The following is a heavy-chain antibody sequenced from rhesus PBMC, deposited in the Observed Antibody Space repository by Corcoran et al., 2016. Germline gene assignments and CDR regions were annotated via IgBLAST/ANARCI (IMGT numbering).Heavy chain of an antibody. CDR1: GYSISSGYG. CDR3: ARDGDYYSGRPLGALDS. V-gene: IGHV4-122*02. Sequence: QLQLQESGPGLVKPSETLSLTCAVSGYSISSGYGWSWIRQPPGKGLEWIGYISYSGSTSYNPSLKSRVTISRDTSKNHFSLKLSSVTAADTAVYYCARDGDYYSGRPLGALDSWGQGVVVTVSS. CDR2: ISYSGST. D-gene: IGHD3-16*01. J-gene: IGHJ6*01.